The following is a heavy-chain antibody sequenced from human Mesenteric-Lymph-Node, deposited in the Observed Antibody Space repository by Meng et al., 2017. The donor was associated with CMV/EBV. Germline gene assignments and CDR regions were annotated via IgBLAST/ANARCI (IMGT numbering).Heavy chain of an antibody. CDR2: INHSGST. CDR1: GGSFRGYY. D-gene: IGHD4-23*01. V-gene: IGHV4-34*01. CDR3: ARHQRWLKSEGGFNY. Sequence: VQLQELGAGLLKPSEPLSLTCAVYGGSFRGYYWSWTRQPPGKGLEWIGEINHSGSTNYNPSLKSRVTISVDTSKNQFSLKLSSVTVADTAVYYCARHQRWLKSEGGFNYWGQGTLVTVSS. J-gene: IGHJ4*02.